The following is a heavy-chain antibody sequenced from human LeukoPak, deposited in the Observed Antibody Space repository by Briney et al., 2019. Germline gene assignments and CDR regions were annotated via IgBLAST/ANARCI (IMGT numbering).Heavy chain of an antibody. CDR1: GFTFSSYA. D-gene: IGHD3-3*01. CDR3: AKDRGYDFWSGYGYDAFDI. V-gene: IGHV3-23*01. CDR2: ISGSGGST. Sequence: GGSLRLSCAASGFTFSSYAMSWVRQAPGKGLEWVSAISGSGGSTYYADSVKGRFTISRDNSKNTLYLQMNSLRAEDTAVYYCAKDRGYDFWSGYGYDAFDIWGQGTMVTVSS. J-gene: IGHJ3*02.